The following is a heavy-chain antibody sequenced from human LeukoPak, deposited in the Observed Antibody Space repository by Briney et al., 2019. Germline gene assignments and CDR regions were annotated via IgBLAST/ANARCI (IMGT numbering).Heavy chain of an antibody. Sequence: SETLSLTCTVSGGSISSYYWSWIRQPPGKGLEWIGYIYYSGSTNYNPSLKSRVTISVDTSKNQFSLKLSSVTAADTAVYYCARSTSFDYWGQGTLVTVSS. V-gene: IGHV4-59*01. D-gene: IGHD5/OR15-5a*01. CDR3: ARSTSFDY. CDR2: IYYSGST. J-gene: IGHJ4*02. CDR1: GGSISSYY.